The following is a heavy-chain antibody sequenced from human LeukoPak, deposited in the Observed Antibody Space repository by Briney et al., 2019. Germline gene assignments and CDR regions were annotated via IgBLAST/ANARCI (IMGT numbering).Heavy chain of an antibody. Sequence: GGSLRLSCAASGFTFSSYWMHWVRQAPGKGLVWVSRINSDGSSTSYADSVKGRFTISRDNAKNTLYLQMNSLRAEDTAVYYCAREFEGQEAGAYGSGSYDVFDIWGQGTMVTVSS. V-gene: IGHV3-74*01. CDR2: INSDGSST. CDR3: AREFEGQEAGAYGSGSYDVFDI. J-gene: IGHJ3*02. D-gene: IGHD3-10*01. CDR1: GFTFSSYW.